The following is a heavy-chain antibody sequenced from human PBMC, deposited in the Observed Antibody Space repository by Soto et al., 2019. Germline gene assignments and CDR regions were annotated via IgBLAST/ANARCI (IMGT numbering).Heavy chain of an antibody. CDR2: ISISGTTI. D-gene: IGHD1-26*01. Sequence: PGGSLRLSCAASGFTLSDYYMTWICQAPGKGLEWVSDISISGTTIHYADSVRGRFTISRDNAKNSLWLQMNTLRAEDMAVYYCARDRAGAQYGLDVWGQGTTVTVS. J-gene: IGHJ6*02. CDR1: GFTLSDYY. CDR3: ARDRAGAQYGLDV. V-gene: IGHV3-11*01.